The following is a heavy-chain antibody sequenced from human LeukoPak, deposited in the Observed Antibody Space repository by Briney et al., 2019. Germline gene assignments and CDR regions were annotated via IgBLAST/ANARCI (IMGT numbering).Heavy chain of an antibody. Sequence: SETLSLTCAVSGGSISSGGYSWSWIRQPPGKGLEWIGYINHSGSTNYNPSLKSRVTISVDTSKNQFSLKLSSVTAADTAVYYCARENPTLTGYYKDYWGQGTLVTVSS. D-gene: IGHD3-9*01. CDR1: GGSISSGGYS. V-gene: IGHV4-30-2*01. CDR3: ARENPTLTGYYKDY. CDR2: INHSGST. J-gene: IGHJ4*02.